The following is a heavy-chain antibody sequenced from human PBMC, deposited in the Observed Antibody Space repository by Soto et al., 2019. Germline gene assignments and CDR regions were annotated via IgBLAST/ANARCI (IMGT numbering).Heavy chain of an antibody. CDR2: INAGNGNT. CDR3: ASSKYGVPYYYYMDV. CDR1: GYTFTSYA. V-gene: IGHV1-3*01. Sequence: ASVKASCKASGYTFTSYAMHWVRQAPGQRLEWMGWINAGNGNTKYSQKFQGRVTITRDTSASTAYMELSSLRSEDTAVYYCASSKYGVPYYYYMDVWGKGTTVTVSS. D-gene: IGHD2-2*01. J-gene: IGHJ6*03.